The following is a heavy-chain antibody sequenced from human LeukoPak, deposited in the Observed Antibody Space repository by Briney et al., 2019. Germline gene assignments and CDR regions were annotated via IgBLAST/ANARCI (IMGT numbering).Heavy chain of an antibody. J-gene: IGHJ4*02. CDR1: GGSISSYY. V-gene: IGHV4-59*01. CDR2: IYYSGST. Sequence: SETLSLTCTVSGGSISSYYWSWIRQPPRKGLEWIGYIYYSGSTNYNPSRKSRVTISVETSKNQFSLKLSSVTAADTAVYYCARVWEDYDILTGLKYYFDYWGQGTLVTVSS. CDR3: ARVWEDYDILTGLKYYFDY. D-gene: IGHD3-9*01.